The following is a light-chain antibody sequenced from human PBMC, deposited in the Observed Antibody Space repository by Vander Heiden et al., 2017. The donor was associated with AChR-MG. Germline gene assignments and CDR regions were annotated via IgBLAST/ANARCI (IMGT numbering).Light chain of an antibody. CDR2: AAS. V-gene: IGKV1-39*01. CDR1: QSINSY. J-gene: IGKJ5*01. CDR3: QQSDSTPIT. Sequence: DIQMTQSPSSLSASVGDRVTITCRASQSINSYLNWYQQKPGKAPKLLIYAASSLQSGFPSRFSGSGSGTDFTLTISSLQPEDFATYYCQQSDSTPITFGRGTRLEIK.